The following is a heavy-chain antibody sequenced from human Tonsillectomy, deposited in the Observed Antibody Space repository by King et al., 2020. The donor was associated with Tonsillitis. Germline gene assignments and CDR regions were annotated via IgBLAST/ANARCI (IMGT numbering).Heavy chain of an antibody. D-gene: IGHD3-10*01. CDR3: AREGGWYYGSGSYPFDY. CDR2: IWYDGSNK. Sequence: VQLVESGGGVVQPGRSLRLSCAASGFTFSSYGMHWVRQAPGKGLEWVAVIWYDGSNKYYADSVKGRFTISRDNSKNTLYLQMNSQRAEDTAVYYCAREGGWYYGSGSYPFDYWGQGTLVTVSS. J-gene: IGHJ4*02. CDR1: GFTFSSYG. V-gene: IGHV3-33*08.